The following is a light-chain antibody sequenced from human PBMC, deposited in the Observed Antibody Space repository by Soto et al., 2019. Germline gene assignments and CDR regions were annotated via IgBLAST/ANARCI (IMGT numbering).Light chain of an antibody. J-gene: IGKJ5*01. V-gene: IGKV1-13*02. CDR2: DAS. CDR1: QGISSA. Sequence: AIQLTQSPSSLSASVGDRVSITCRASQGISSALAWYQHKPGKAPKILIYDASSLQSGVPSRFSGSESGTECTLTISSLHPEDFATYYCQQLKTYPFTFGQGTRLEIK. CDR3: QQLKTYPFT.